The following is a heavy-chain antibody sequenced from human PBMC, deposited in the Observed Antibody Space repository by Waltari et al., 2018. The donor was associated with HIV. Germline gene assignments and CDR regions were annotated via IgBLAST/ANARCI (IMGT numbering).Heavy chain of an antibody. CDR2: FYHGGTT. D-gene: IGHD6-19*01. J-gene: IGHJ4*02. CDR3: ASGLPYSSGGGGFDY. Sequence: QLQETGPGLVKPSETLALICDVSGYSISSGYYWGWIRQPPGKGLEWIGHFYHGGTTFYNPSLKRRVSIAVDTSKNQFSLSLTSVTAADAAVYYCASGLPYSSGGGGFDYWGRGNLVTVSS. CDR1: GYSISSGYY. V-gene: IGHV4-38-2*01.